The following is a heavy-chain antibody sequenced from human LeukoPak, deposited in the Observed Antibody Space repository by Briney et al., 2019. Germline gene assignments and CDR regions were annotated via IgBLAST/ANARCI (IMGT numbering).Heavy chain of an antibody. CDR1: GGSISSSSYY. V-gene: IGHV4-39*01. J-gene: IGHJ4*02. D-gene: IGHD3-22*01. CDR2: IYYSGGT. Sequence: PSETLSLTCTVSGGSISSSSYYWGWIRQPPGKGLEWIGSIYYSGGTYYNPSLKSRVTISVDTSKNQFSLKLSSVTAADTAVYYCARRADGSGSTRSFDYWGQGTLVTVSS. CDR3: ARRADGSGSTRSFDY.